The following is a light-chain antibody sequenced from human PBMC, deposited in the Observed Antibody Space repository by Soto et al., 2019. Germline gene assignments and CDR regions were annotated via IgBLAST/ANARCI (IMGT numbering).Light chain of an antibody. CDR3: QQRSNWPRT. J-gene: IGKJ2*01. V-gene: IGKV3-11*01. CDR2: DAS. CDR1: QSVSSY. Sequence: EIVLTQSPATLSLSPGERATLSCRASQSVSSYLAWYQQKPGQAPRLLIYDASNRATGIPARFSGSGSGTDFTLTISRLEPEDFAVYYCQQRSNWPRTFGQGTKLEI.